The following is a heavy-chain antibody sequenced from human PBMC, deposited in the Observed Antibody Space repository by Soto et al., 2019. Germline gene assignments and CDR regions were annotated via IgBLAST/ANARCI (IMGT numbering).Heavy chain of an antibody. J-gene: IGHJ6*02. Sequence: QVQLQQSGPGLVKPSETLSLTCTVSSGPSSSHNWGWIRQSPGRGLEWIGYVYNTGGTSYNPSLKSRVTTSASTSATHISLTRSFLTAAATAIYYCVRQGIGSLHGLVDVWGQGTTVSVSS. CDR1: SGPSSSHN. D-gene: IGHD1-26*01. CDR3: VRQGIGSLHGLVDV. V-gene: IGHV4-59*08. CDR2: VYNTGGT.